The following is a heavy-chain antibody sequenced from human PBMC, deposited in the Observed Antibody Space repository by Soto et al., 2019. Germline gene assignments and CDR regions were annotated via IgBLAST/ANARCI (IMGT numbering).Heavy chain of an antibody. CDR2: MNPNSGNT. D-gene: IGHD1-1*01. CDR1: GYTFTSYD. J-gene: IGHJ4*02. Sequence: GASVKVSWTASGYTFTSYDLNWVRQATVQGLEWMGWMNPNSGNTVYAQKFQGRVTMTRDTSASTVYMELSSLRSEDTAVYYCARGSMTYKINWAQGTLVPVSS. V-gene: IGHV1-8*01. CDR3: ARGSMTYKIN.